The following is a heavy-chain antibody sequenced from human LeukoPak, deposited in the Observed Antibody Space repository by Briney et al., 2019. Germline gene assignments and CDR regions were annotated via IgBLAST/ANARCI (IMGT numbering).Heavy chain of an antibody. CDR2: INPDSAVT. V-gene: IGHV1-2*02. D-gene: IGHD2-15*01. CDR1: GYTLTELS. J-gene: IGHJ3*02. CDR3: GRDGTFDI. Sequence: ASVQVSCKVSGYTLTELSMHWVRQAPRHGREWLGGINPDSAVTNYPQKLQGRVTMTRATTSSRAYMELIVLRSDDAAVYYGGRDGTFDIWGQGTMVTVSS.